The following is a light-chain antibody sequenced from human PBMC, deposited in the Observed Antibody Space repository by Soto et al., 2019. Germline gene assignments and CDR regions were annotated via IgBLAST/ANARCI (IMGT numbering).Light chain of an antibody. CDR1: QSVSSY. CDR2: DAS. CDR3: QQRSYWPPYT. V-gene: IGKV3-11*01. Sequence: EIVLTQSPATLSLSPGERATLSGRASQSVSSYLAWYQQKPGQAPRLLIYDASTRATGIPARFSGSGFGTDFTLTISSLESEDSAVYYCQQRSYWPPYTFGQGTKVDIK. J-gene: IGKJ2*01.